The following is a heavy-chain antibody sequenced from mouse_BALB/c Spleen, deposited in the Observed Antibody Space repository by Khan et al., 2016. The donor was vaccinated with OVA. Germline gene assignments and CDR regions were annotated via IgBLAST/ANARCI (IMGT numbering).Heavy chain of an antibody. Sequence: EVELVESGGGLVQPGGSLKLSCAASGFTFSSYGMSWVRTTPDKRLELVATINSNGGSNYYPDSVKGRFTISRDNAKNTLYLQMSSLKSEDTAMYYCARMARTINWGQGTTLTVSS. J-gene: IGHJ2*01. V-gene: IGHV5-6-3*01. CDR2: INSNGGSN. CDR3: ARMARTIN. CDR1: GFTFSSYG.